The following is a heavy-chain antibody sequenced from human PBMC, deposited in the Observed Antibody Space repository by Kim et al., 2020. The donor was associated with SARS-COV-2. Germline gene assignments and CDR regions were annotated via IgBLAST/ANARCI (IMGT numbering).Heavy chain of an antibody. V-gene: IGHV1-69*13. CDR3: AREDCSGGSCYPQRYYFDY. CDR2: IIPIFGTA. Sequence: SVKVSCKASGGTFSSYAISWVRQAPGQGLEWMGGIIPIFGTANYAQKFQGRVTITADESTSTAYMELSSLRSEDTAVYYCAREDCSGGSCYPQRYYFDYWGQGTLVTVSS. J-gene: IGHJ4*02. CDR1: GGTFSSYA. D-gene: IGHD2-15*01.